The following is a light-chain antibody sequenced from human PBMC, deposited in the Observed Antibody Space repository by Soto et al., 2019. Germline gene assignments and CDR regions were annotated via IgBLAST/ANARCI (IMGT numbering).Light chain of an antibody. CDR1: QSVSSN. CDR2: AAS. Sequence: IVMTQSPATLSVSPGESATLSCRASQSVSSNLAWFQQKPGQAPRLLFYAASTRATGIPARFSGSGSGTEFTLTINSLQSEDFAVYYCQHYNNWPRTFGQGTKLEIK. CDR3: QHYNNWPRT. J-gene: IGKJ2*01. V-gene: IGKV3-15*01.